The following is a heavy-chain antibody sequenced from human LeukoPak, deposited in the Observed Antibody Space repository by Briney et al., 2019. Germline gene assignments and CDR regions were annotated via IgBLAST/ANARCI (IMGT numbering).Heavy chain of an antibody. CDR3: AREWRDIVVVVAPGGWFDP. J-gene: IGHJ5*02. V-gene: IGHV3-48*03. D-gene: IGHD2-15*01. Sequence: GGPLRLSCAASGFTFSSYEMNWVRPAPGKGLDWVSYISSIGSTIYYADSVKGRFTISRGNAKNSLYLQMNSLRAEDTAVYYCAREWRDIVVVVAPGGWFDPWGQGTLVTVSS. CDR2: ISSIGSTI. CDR1: GFTFSSYE.